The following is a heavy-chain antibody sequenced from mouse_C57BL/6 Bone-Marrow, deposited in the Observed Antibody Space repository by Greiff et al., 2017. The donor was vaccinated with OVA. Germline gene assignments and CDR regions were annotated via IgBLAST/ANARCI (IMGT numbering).Heavy chain of an antibody. D-gene: IGHD2-1*01. CDR2: IYPSDSET. Sequence: QVQLQQSGAELVRPGSSVKLSCKASGYTFTSYWMDWVKQRPGQGLEWIGNIYPSDSETHYNQKFKDKATLTVDKSSSTAYMQLSSLTSEDSAVYYCARCGNYLYYAMDYWGQGTSVTVSS. CDR3: ARCGNYLYYAMDY. V-gene: IGHV1-61*01. CDR1: GYTFTSYW. J-gene: IGHJ4*01.